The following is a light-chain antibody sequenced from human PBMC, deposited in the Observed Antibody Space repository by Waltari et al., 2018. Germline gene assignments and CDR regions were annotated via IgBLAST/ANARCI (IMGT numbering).Light chain of an antibody. V-gene: IGKV3-11*01. CDR3: QQRTNWPPVLT. CDR2: DAT. Sequence: ELVLTQSPATLSLSPGARATLSCRASQSVGSYLAWYQQKPGQAPRPLIYDATNRATAIPARFSGSGSGTDFTLTISSLEPEDFAVYYCQQRTNWPPVLTFGGGTKVEIK. J-gene: IGKJ4*01. CDR1: QSVGSY.